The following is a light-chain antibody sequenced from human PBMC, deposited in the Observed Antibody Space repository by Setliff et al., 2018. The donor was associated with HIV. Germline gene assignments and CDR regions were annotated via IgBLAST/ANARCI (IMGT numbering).Light chain of an antibody. J-gene: IGLJ1*01. Sequence: QSALAHPASMSGSPGQSITISCTGTSSDVGGYSLVSWYQQHPGKAPKLIIYEVTNRASGVSNRFSGSKSGNTASLTISGLQAEDEADYYCSSYAITNTLPFGTGTKVTVL. CDR3: SSYAITNTLP. V-gene: IGLV2-14*03. CDR2: EVT. CDR1: SSDVGGYSL.